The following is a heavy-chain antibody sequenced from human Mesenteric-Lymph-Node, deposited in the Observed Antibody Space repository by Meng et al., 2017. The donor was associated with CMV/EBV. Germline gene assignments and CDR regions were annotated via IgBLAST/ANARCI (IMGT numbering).Heavy chain of an antibody. D-gene: IGHD2-2*01. CDR2: SSWNSVSI. CDR1: GFTLDDYG. J-gene: IGHJ6*02. V-gene: IGHV3-9*01. CDR3: ARVGYCSSTSCKGGYYYYGMDV. Sequence: GGSLRLSCAASGFTLDDYGMHWVRRVPGKGLEWVSGSSWNSVSIAYADSVKGRFTISRDNAKKSLYLQMNSLRAEDTAVYYCARVGYCSSTSCKGGYYYYGMDVWGQGTTVTVSS.